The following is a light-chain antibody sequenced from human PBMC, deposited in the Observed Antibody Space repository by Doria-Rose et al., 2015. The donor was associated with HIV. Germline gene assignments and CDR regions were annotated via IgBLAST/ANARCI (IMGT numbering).Light chain of an antibody. CDR2: WAS. CDR1: QSVLYRSNNENY. CDR3: QQYYTTPRA. V-gene: IGKV4-1*01. J-gene: IGKJ2*01. Sequence: QSPDSLAVSLGERATINCKSSQSVLYRSNNENYLARYQQKPGQPPKLLIYWASTRKSGVPDRFSGSGSGTEFTLTISSLQTEDVAVYYCQQYYTTPRAFGQGTKLEIK.